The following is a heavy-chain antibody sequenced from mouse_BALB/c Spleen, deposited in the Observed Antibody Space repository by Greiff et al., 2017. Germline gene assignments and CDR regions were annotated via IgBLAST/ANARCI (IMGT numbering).Heavy chain of an antibody. V-gene: IGHV3-2*02. D-gene: IGHD1-2*01. Sequence: EVKLQESGPGLVKPSQSLSLTCTVTGYSITSDYAWNWIRQFPGNKLEWMGYISYSGSTSYNPSLKSRISITRDTSKNQFFLQLNSVTTEDTATYYCARDTTATGGWFAYWGQGTLVTVSA. J-gene: IGHJ3*01. CDR2: ISYSGST. CDR1: GYSITSDYA. CDR3: ARDTTATGGWFAY.